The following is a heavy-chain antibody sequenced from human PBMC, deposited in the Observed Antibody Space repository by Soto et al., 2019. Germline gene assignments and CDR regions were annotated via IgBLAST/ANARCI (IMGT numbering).Heavy chain of an antibody. D-gene: IGHD6-19*01. Sequence: EVQLLESGGGLVQPGGSLRLSCAASGFTFSSYAMSWVRQAPGKGLEWVSAISGSGGSTYYADSVKGRFTIPRDNSKNTLYVQMNSLRAEHTAVYYCAKLSGRSSGSSDDWGQGSLVTVSS. CDR2: ISGSGGST. CDR3: AKLSGRSSGSSDD. J-gene: IGHJ4*02. V-gene: IGHV3-23*01. CDR1: GFTFSSYA.